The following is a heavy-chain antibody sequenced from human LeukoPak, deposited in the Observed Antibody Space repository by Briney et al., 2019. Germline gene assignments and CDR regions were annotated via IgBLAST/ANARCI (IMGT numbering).Heavy chain of an antibody. CDR3: MVAPEGNDLYMDV. CDR2: IYYTGST. V-gene: IGHV4-39*01. J-gene: IGHJ6*03. CDR1: GGSMSSSSYY. D-gene: IGHD1-1*01. Sequence: PSETLSLTCTVSGGSMSSSSYYWGWIRQPPGNGLEWIGTIYYTGSTYSNPAVKRRDSISADTSRTQFFLKLSPLTAAYTAVWYGMVAPEGNDLYMDVWGKGTTVTVSS.